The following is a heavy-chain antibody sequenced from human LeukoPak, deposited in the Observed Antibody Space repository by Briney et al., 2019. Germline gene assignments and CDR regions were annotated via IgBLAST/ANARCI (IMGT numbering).Heavy chain of an antibody. V-gene: IGHV5-10-1*01. J-gene: IGHJ3*02. CDR1: GYSFTSYW. Sequence: GESLKIPCKGSGYSFTSYWISWVRQMPGKGLEWMGRIDPSDSYTNYSPSFQGHVTISADKSISTAYLQWSSLKASGTAMYYCARRPKANDAFDIWGQETMVPVSS. CDR2: IDPSDSYT. CDR3: ARRPKANDAFDI.